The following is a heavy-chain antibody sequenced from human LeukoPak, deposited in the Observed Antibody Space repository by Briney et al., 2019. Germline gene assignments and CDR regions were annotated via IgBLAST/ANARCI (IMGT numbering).Heavy chain of an antibody. Sequence: SETLSLTCTVSGGSISSYYWSWMRQPPGKGLEWIGYIYYSGSTNYNPSLKSRVTISVDTSKNQFSLKLSSVTAADTAVYYCARSTILIGANWFDPWGEGTLVTVSS. CDR1: GGSISSYY. V-gene: IGHV4-59*01. J-gene: IGHJ5*02. CDR3: ARSTILIGANWFDP. D-gene: IGHD3-9*01. CDR2: IYYSGST.